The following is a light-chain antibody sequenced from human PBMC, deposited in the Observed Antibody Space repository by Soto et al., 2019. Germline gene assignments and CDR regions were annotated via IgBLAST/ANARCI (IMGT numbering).Light chain of an antibody. J-gene: IGKJ1*01. V-gene: IGKV3-20*01. CDR2: GAS. CDR3: QEYGSSPPWT. Sequence: EIVLTQSPGTLSLSPGERATLSCRASQSVSSSYLAWYQQKPGQAPRLLIYGASSRATGIPDRFSGSGSGKNFTFPIRRLEAEDFASDYCQEYGSSPPWTFGQGTKVEIK. CDR1: QSVSSSY.